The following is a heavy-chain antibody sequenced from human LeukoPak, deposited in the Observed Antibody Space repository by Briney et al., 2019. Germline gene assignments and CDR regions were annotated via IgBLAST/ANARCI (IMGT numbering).Heavy chain of an antibody. Sequence: PSQTLSLTCAVSGGSLSSGGYPWSWIRQPPGKGLEWIGYIYRSGSTYYNPSLKSRVTISVDRSKNQFSLKLSSVTAADTAVYYCARGGRYDFWSGYSNWFDPWGQGTLVTVSS. J-gene: IGHJ5*02. CDR3: ARGGRYDFWSGYSNWFDP. CDR2: IYRSGST. D-gene: IGHD3-3*01. CDR1: GGSLSSGGYP. V-gene: IGHV4-30-2*01.